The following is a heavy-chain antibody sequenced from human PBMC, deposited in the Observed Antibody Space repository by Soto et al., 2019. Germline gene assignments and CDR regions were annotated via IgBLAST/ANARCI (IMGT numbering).Heavy chain of an antibody. CDR3: AKGPDYYYGSGSYYNVFDY. J-gene: IGHJ4*02. CDR1: GFTFDDYA. D-gene: IGHD3-10*01. V-gene: IGHV3-9*01. Sequence: EVQLVESGGGLVQPGRSLRLSCAASGFTFDDYAMHWVRQAPGKGLEWVSGISWNSGSIGYADSVKGRFTISRDNAKNSLYLQMNSLRAEDTALYYCAKGPDYYYGSGSYYNVFDYWGQGTLVTVSS. CDR2: ISWNSGSI.